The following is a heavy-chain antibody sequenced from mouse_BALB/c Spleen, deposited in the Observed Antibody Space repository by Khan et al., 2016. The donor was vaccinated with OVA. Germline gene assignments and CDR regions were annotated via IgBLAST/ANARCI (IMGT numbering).Heavy chain of an antibody. CDR1: GFTFSSYT. CDR2: ISSGGTYT. CDR3: TRGEGYYGNPYAIDF. J-gene: IGHJ4*01. Sequence: EVQLVESGGGLVKPGGSLKLPCAASGFTFSSYTMSWVRQTPEKRLEWVATISSGGTYTYYVDSVEGRFTLSRDNAKNTLYLEMTSLKSEDTAIYYCTRGEGYYGNPYAIDFWGQGTSVTVSS. V-gene: IGHV5-6-4*01. D-gene: IGHD2-1*01.